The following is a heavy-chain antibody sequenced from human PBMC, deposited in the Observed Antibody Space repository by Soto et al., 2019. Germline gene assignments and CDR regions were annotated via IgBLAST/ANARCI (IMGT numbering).Heavy chain of an antibody. CDR1: GFTFSAYW. CDR3: ARWAVGNTPDY. J-gene: IGHJ4*02. V-gene: IGHV3-74*01. D-gene: IGHD1-26*01. Sequence: EVQLVESGGGFVQPGGSLSLSCAASGFTFSAYWMHWVRQDPGRGLVWVSRINNDGSSTAYADSVKGRFTSSRDNAENTLYLQMNSLRSEDTAVYYGARWAVGNTPDYWGQGTLVTVS. CDR2: INNDGSST.